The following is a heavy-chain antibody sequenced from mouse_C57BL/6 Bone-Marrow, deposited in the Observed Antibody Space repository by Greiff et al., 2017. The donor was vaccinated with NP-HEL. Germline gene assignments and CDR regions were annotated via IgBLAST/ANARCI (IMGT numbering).Heavy chain of an antibody. J-gene: IGHJ3*01. Sequence: EVQLVESGGGLVKPGGSLKLSCAASGFTFSDYGMHWVRQAPEKGLEWVAYISSGSSTIYYADTVKGRFTISRDNAKNTLFLKMTRRRSEDTAMYDCARELGRRGFAYWGQGTLVTVS. CDR1: GFTFSDYG. CDR3: ARELGRRGFAY. D-gene: IGHD4-1*01. V-gene: IGHV5-17*01. CDR2: ISSGSSTI.